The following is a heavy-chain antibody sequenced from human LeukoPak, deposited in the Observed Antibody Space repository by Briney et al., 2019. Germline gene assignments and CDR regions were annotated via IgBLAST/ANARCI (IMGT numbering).Heavy chain of an antibody. CDR3: ALGYSGFDSKGYDF. CDR1: GGSFSGYC. Sequence: SETLSLTCAVSGGSFSGYCWRCIRQPPGKGLEWIGEIHHSGNSNYNPTLKSRVIISVDTSKNQFSLKVPSVTAAHTAVYYCALGYSGFDSKGYDFWGQGTLVTVSS. CDR2: IHHSGNS. J-gene: IGHJ4*02. V-gene: IGHV4-34*01. D-gene: IGHD5-12*01.